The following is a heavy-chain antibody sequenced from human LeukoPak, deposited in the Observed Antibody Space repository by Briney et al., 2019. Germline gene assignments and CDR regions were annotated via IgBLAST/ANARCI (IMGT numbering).Heavy chain of an antibody. CDR1: GFTFSSYW. J-gene: IGHJ5*02. CDR2: INQDGSGK. V-gene: IGHV3-7*01. D-gene: IGHD3-10*01. Sequence: GGSLRLSCAASGFTFSSYWMSWVRQAPGKGLEWVANINQDGSGKYYVDSVKGRFTISRDNAKNSVSLQMNSLRGDDTAVYYCASLGGSGSLNCFDPWGQGTLVSVSS. CDR3: ASLGGSGSLNCFDP.